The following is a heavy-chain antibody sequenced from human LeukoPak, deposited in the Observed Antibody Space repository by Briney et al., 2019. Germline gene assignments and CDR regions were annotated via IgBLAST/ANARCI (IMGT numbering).Heavy chain of an antibody. CDR3: ARSGPYTSLDAFDI. Sequence: GSLRLSCAASGFTFSSYGMHWVRQPPGKGLEWIGEINHSGSTNYNPSLKSRVTISVDTSKNQFSLKLSSVTAADTAVYYCARSGPYTSLDAFDIWGQGTMVTVSS. J-gene: IGHJ3*02. CDR2: INHSGST. V-gene: IGHV4-34*01. CDR1: GFTFSSYG. D-gene: IGHD1-26*01.